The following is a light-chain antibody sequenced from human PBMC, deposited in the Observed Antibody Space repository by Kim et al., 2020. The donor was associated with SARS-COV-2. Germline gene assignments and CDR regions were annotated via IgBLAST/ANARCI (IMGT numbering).Light chain of an antibody. CDR3: QQYNNGPPDT. CDR2: GAS. CDR1: QSVSSN. J-gene: IGKJ5*01. V-gene: IGKV3-15*01. Sequence: EIVMTQSPATLSVSPGERATLSCRASQSVSSNLAWYQQKPGQAPRLLIYGASTRATGIPARFSGSGSGTEFTLTISSLQSEDFAVYYCQQYNNGPPDTLGQGTRLEIK.